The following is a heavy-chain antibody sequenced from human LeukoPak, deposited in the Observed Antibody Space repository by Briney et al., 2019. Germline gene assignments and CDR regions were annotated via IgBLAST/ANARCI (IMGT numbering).Heavy chain of an antibody. D-gene: IGHD2-15*01. Sequence: GGSLRLSCAASGFTFDDYGMSWVRQAPGKGLEWVSGINWNGGSTGYAGSVKGRFTISRDNAKNSLYLQMNSLRAEDTALYYCARGLRGYDYGDYWGQGTLVTVSS. CDR3: ARGLRGYDYGDY. J-gene: IGHJ4*02. V-gene: IGHV3-20*04. CDR2: INWNGGST. CDR1: GFTFDDYG.